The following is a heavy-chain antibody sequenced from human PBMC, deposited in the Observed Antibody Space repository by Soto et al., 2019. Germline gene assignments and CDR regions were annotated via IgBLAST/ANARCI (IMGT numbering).Heavy chain of an antibody. V-gene: IGHV3-30*18. Sequence: QVQLVESGGGVVQPGRSLRLSCAASGFTFSSYGMHLVRKAPGKGLEWVAVISYDGSNKYYSDSVKGRFTISRDNSKNTLYLQMNSLRAEDTAVYYCAKAPTVTSIDYWGQGTLVTVSS. CDR1: GFTFSSYG. J-gene: IGHJ4*02. CDR2: ISYDGSNK. D-gene: IGHD4-17*01. CDR3: AKAPTVTSIDY.